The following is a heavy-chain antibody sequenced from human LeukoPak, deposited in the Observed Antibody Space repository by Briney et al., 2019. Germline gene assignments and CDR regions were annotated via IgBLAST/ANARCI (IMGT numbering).Heavy chain of an antibody. CDR2: INSDGSST. CDR1: GFTFSSYW. V-gene: IGHV3-74*01. J-gene: IGHJ4*02. CDR3: ARGARITFGGVIVDY. D-gene: IGHD3-16*02. Sequence: GGSLRLSCAASGFTFSSYWMHWVRQAPGKGLVWVSRINSDGSSTSYADSVKGRFTISRDNAKNTLYLQMNSLRDEDTAVYYCARGARITFGGVIVDYWGQGTLVTVPS.